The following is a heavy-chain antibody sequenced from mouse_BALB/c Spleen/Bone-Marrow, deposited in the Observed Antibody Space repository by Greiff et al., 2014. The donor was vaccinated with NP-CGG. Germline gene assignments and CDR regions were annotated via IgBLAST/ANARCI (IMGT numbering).Heavy chain of an antibody. Sequence: QVQLQQPGAELVKPGASVKLSCKASGYTFTSYYMYWVKQRPGQGLEWFGEINPSNGGTNFNEEFKNKATLTVDKSPSTAYMQLSSLTSEDSAVYYCSRGRRDALDYWGQGTSVTVSS. V-gene: IGHV1S81*02. CDR1: GYTFTSYY. J-gene: IGHJ4*01. CDR2: INPSNGGT. CDR3: SRGRRDALDY.